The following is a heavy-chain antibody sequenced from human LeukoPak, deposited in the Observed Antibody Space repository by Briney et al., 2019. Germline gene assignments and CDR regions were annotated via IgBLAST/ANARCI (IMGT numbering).Heavy chain of an antibody. CDR3: AKAPIGSWYYFDY. V-gene: IGHV3-23*01. Sequence: GGSLRLSCAASGFTFGGSAMSWVRQAPGKGPEWVSTFSRSGPDTYYADSVKGRFTIFRDNSKNTLYLQMNSLRAEDTAVYYCAKAPIGSWYYFDYWGQGTLVPVSS. D-gene: IGHD6-13*01. CDR2: FSRSGPDT. CDR1: GFTFGGSA. J-gene: IGHJ4*02.